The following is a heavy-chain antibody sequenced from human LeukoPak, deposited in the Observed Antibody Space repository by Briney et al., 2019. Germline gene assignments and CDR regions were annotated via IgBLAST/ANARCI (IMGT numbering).Heavy chain of an antibody. D-gene: IGHD4-11*01. V-gene: IGHV4-39*01. J-gene: IGHJ4*02. CDR2: IFYSGST. Sequence: SETLSPTCTVSGGSISSSSYYWGWIRQPPGKGLEWIGSIFYSGSTYYNPSLKSRVTISVDTSKNQFSLKLSSVTAADTAVYYCARRLQPDFSIVWGQGTLVTVSS. CDR1: GGSISSSSYY. CDR3: ARRLQPDFSIV.